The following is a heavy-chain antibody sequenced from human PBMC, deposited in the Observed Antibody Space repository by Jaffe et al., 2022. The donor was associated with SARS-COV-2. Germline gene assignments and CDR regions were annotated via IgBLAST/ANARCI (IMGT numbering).Heavy chain of an antibody. D-gene: IGHD2-15*01. Sequence: EVQLVESGGGLVKPGGSLRLSCAASGFTFSSYSMNWVRQAPGKGLEWVSSISSSSSYIYYADSVKGRFTISRDNAKNSLYLQMNSLRAEDTAVYYCARDPVATRGLGYFDYWGQGTLVTVSS. J-gene: IGHJ4*02. CDR1: GFTFSSYS. CDR3: ARDPVATRGLGYFDY. CDR2: ISSSSSYI. V-gene: IGHV3-21*01.